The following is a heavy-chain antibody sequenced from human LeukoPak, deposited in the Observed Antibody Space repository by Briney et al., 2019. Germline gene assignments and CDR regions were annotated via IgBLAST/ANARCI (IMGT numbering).Heavy chain of an antibody. CDR1: GFTFDDYG. Sequence: GGSLRLSCAASGFTFDDYGMGWVRQAPGKGQEWVSGINWNGGSTGYADSVKGRFTISRDNAKNSLYLQMNSLRAEDTALYYCARDSEVVVVAATPYFDYWGQGTLVTVSS. J-gene: IGHJ4*02. D-gene: IGHD2-15*01. V-gene: IGHV3-20*04. CDR2: INWNGGST. CDR3: ARDSEVVVVAATPYFDY.